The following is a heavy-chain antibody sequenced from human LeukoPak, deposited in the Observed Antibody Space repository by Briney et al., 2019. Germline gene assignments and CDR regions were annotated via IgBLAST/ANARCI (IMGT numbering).Heavy chain of an antibody. CDR3: ARDSHSVDTATPRGFDP. J-gene: IGHJ5*02. D-gene: IGHD2-15*01. CDR1: GDSISSYF. CDR2: FHDSGSA. V-gene: IGHV4-59*01. Sequence: SETLSLTCTVSGDSISSYFWSWIRQPPGKGLEWIGYFHDSGSANYNPSLKSRITMSVDTSKNQFSLKLRSVTAADTAVYYCARDSHSVDTATPRGFDPWGQGTLATVSS.